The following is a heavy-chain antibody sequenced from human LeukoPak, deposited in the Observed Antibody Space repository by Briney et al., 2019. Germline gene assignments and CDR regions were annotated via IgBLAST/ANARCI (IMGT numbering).Heavy chain of an antibody. J-gene: IGHJ3*02. D-gene: IGHD3-10*01. CDR2: INHSGST. Sequence: SETLSLTCAVYGGSFSGYYWSWIRQPPGKGLEWIGEINHSGSTNYNPSLKSRVTISVDTSKNQFSLKLNSVTAADTAVYYCARPSSGSYSYAFEIWGRGTMVTVSS. V-gene: IGHV4-34*01. CDR1: GGSFSGYY. CDR3: ARPSSGSYSYAFEI.